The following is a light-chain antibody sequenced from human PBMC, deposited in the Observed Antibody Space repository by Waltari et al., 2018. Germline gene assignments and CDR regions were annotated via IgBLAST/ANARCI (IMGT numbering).Light chain of an antibody. Sequence: ETVMTQSPATLSVYPGERSTLSCRASQRIKNNLAWYQEKGGPAPRLLLFDASTRATGISARFSGSGYGTEFTLTISSLQSEDFAVYYCQQYSATPPTFGQGTKVEIK. V-gene: IGKV3-15*01. CDR3: QQYSATPPT. J-gene: IGKJ1*01. CDR1: QRIKNN. CDR2: DAS.